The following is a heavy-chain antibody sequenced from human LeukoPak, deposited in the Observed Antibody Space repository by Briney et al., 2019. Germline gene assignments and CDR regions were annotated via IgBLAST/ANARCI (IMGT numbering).Heavy chain of an antibody. Sequence: ASVKVSCKASGYTFTSYGISWVRQAPGQGLEWMGGIIPIFGTANYAQKFQGRVTITADESTSTAYMELSSLRSEDTAVYYCARGGAYYYGSGSYYTFDYWGQGTLVTVSS. V-gene: IGHV1-69*13. CDR3: ARGGAYYYGSGSYYTFDY. CDR2: IIPIFGTA. CDR1: GYTFTSYG. J-gene: IGHJ4*02. D-gene: IGHD3-10*01.